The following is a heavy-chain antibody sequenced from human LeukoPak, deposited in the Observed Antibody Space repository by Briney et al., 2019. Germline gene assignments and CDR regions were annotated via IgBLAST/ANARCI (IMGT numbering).Heavy chain of an antibody. CDR2: IYPGDSDT. V-gene: IGHV5-51*01. D-gene: IGHD2-2*01. Sequence: GESLKISCKGSGYSFTSYWIGWVRQMPGKGLEWMGIIYPGDSDTRYSPSLQGQVTISADKSISTAYLQWSSLKASDTAMYYCASGAVYCSSTSCYYDSWGQGTLVTVSS. CDR3: ASGAVYCSSTSCYYDS. J-gene: IGHJ5*01. CDR1: GYSFTSYW.